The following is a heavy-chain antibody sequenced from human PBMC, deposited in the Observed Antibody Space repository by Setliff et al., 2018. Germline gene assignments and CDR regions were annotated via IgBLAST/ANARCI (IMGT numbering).Heavy chain of an antibody. CDR1: GGSISSSNW. CDR2: IYHSGSI. V-gene: IGHV4-4*02. D-gene: IGHD1-1*01. Sequence: ASETLSLTCTVSGGSISSSNWWTWVRQPPGKGLEWIGEIYHSGSINYNPSLKSRVTMSVDKSNNQFSLKLTSMTAADTAVYYCAKGGGRYHSDSWGQGILVTVSS. J-gene: IGHJ4*02. CDR3: AKGGGRYHSDS.